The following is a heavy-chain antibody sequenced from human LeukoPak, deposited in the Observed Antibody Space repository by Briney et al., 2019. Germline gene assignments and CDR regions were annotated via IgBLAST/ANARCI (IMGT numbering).Heavy chain of an antibody. V-gene: IGHV3-74*01. Sequence: GGSLRLSCAASGFTFSSSWMHWVRQAPGKGPVWVSRINHDGSTTNYVDSVKGRFTISRDNAKNTLYLQMNSLRAEDTAVFYCVRDRYYGMDVWGQGTTVTVSS. CDR1: GFTFSSSW. CDR3: VRDRYYGMDV. J-gene: IGHJ6*02. CDR2: INHDGSTT.